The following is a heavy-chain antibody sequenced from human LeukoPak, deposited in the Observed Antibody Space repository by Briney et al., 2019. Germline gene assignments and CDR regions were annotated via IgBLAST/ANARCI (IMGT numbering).Heavy chain of an antibody. CDR2: IYSSGTT. V-gene: IGHV4-61*02. CDR3: ASGGVTQFDY. CDR1: GGSISSGSYY. Sequence: SQTLSLTCTVSGGSISSGSYYWSWIRQPAGKRLEWIGRIYSSGTTNYDPSLKSRVTISVDTSKNQFSLKLSSVTAADTAVYYCASGGVTQFDYWGQGTLVTVSS. D-gene: IGHD3-3*01. J-gene: IGHJ4*02.